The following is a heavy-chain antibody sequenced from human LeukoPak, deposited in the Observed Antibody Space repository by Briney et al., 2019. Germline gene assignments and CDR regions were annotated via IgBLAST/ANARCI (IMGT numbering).Heavy chain of an antibody. CDR1: GFTVSSNY. D-gene: IGHD1-7*01. CDR2: IYSGGDT. Sequence: GGSRKPSCAPSGFTVSSNYMSWVRQAPGKGLEWVSVIYSGGDTFYADSVKGRFTISRDNSKNTLYLQMNSLRAEDTAVYYCAAKVELRSKGPYFISWGQETLVTLSS. J-gene: IGHJ5*02. CDR3: AAKVELRSKGPYFIS. V-gene: IGHV3-53*01.